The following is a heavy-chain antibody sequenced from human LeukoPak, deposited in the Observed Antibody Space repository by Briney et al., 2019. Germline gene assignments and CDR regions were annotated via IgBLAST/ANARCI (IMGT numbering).Heavy chain of an antibody. CDR1: GFTFSSYE. CDR3: ARDYMWGSYIQQ. D-gene: IGHD3-16*01. Sequence: GGSLRLSCAASGFTFSSYEMNWVRQAPGKGLQWVSYISYRSSVKYYADSVKGRFTISRDNAKNSLYLQMNSLRDEDTAVYYCARDYMWGSYIQQWGQGILVTVSS. J-gene: IGHJ1*01. V-gene: IGHV3-48*02. CDR2: ISYRSSVK.